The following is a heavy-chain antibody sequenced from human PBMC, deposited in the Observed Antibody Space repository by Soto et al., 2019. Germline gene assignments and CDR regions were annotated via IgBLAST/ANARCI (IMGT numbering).Heavy chain of an antibody. CDR2: ISYDGSNK. Sequence: QVQLVESGGGVVQPGRSLRLSCAASGFTFISYGMHWVRQAPGKGLEWVAVISYDGSNKYYADSVKGRFTISRDNSKNTLYLQMNSLRAEDTAVYYCAKEPYSRRYYFDYWGQGTLVTVSS. J-gene: IGHJ4*02. V-gene: IGHV3-30*18. D-gene: IGHD6-13*01. CDR3: AKEPYSRRYYFDY. CDR1: GFTFISYG.